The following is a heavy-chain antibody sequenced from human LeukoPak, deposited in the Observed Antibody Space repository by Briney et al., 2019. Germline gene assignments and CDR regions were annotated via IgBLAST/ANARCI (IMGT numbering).Heavy chain of an antibody. D-gene: IGHD4-17*01. Sequence: GSLRLSCAASGFTFSSYWMTWVRQPPGKGLEWIGSIYYSGSTYYNPSLKSRVTISVDTSKNQFSLKLSSVTAADTAVYYCARGGREDYGDYMAFDIWGQGTMVTVSS. J-gene: IGHJ3*02. V-gene: IGHV4-39*01. CDR1: GFTFSSYW. CDR3: ARGGREDYGDYMAFDI. CDR2: IYYSGST.